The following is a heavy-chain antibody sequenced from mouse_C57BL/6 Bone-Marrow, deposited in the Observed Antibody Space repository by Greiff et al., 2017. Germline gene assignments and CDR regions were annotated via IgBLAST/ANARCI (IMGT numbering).Heavy chain of an antibody. D-gene: IGHD1-1*01. CDR1: GYTFTSYG. CDR2: IYPRSGNT. V-gene: IGHV1-81*01. J-gene: IGHJ3*01. CDR3: ARLDYYGSNSFAY. Sequence: QVQLQQSGAELARPGASVKLSCKASGYTFTSYGISWVKQRTGQGLEWIGEIYPRSGNTYYNEKFKGKATLTADKSSSTAYMELRSLTSEDSAVYFCARLDYYGSNSFAYWGQGTLVTVSA.